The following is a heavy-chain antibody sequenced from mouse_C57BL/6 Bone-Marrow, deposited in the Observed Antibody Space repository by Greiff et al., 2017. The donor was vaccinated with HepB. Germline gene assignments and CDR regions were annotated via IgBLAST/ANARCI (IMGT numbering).Heavy chain of an antibody. Sequence: EVMLVESGGGLVQPGGSLKLSCAASGFTFSDYYMYWVRQTPEKRLEWVAYISNGGGSTYYPDTVKGRFTISRDNAKNTLYLQMSRLKSEDTAMYYCARPPMDYWGQGTSVTVSS. J-gene: IGHJ4*01. CDR3: ARPPMDY. V-gene: IGHV5-12*01. CDR1: GFTFSDYY. CDR2: ISNGGGST.